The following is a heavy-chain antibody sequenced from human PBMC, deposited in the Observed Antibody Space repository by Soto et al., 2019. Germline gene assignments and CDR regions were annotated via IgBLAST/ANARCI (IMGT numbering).Heavy chain of an antibody. V-gene: IGHV3-21*01. J-gene: IGHJ4*02. D-gene: IGHD2-21*02. Sequence: GGSLRLSCAVSGFTFSSYSMNWGRQAPGKGLEWVSPISSSTSYIYYADSVKGRFTISRDNAKKSLYLQMNSLRAEDTAVYYCARDWVNCGGDCSSDYFFDYWGQGILVTVSS. CDR1: GFTFSSYS. CDR2: ISSSTSYI. CDR3: ARDWVNCGGDCSSDYFFDY.